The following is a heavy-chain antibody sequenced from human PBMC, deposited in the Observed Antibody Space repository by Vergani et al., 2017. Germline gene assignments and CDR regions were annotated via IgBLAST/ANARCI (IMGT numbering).Heavy chain of an antibody. V-gene: IGHV3-23*01. CDR3: TTAWGLYYLHGEYFQY. CDR2: ISSGGGDI. Sequence: EVQLLESGGGLVQPGGSRRLSCAGAGFTFDTYTMAYVRQAPGKGLEWVATISSGGGDIFYADSVKGRFTISRDNSKNTLFLQMNSLKDEDTPVYYCTTAWGLYYLHGEYFQYWGRGTLVSVSS. D-gene: IGHD3-10*01. J-gene: IGHJ1*01. CDR1: GFTFDTYT.